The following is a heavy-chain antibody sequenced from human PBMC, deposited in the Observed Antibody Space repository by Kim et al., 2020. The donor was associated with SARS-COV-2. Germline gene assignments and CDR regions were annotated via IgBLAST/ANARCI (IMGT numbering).Heavy chain of an antibody. J-gene: IGHJ6*02. D-gene: IGHD3-16*01. V-gene: IGHV3-23*01. Sequence: GGSLRLSCAASGFTFSSYAMSWVRQAPGKGLEWVSAISGSGGSTYYADSVKGRFTISRDNSKNTLYLQMNSLRAEDTAVYYCAKVSDYVWGSYVYYYYGMDVWGQGATVTVSS. CDR1: GFTFSSYA. CDR2: ISGSGGST. CDR3: AKVSDYVWGSYVYYYYGMDV.